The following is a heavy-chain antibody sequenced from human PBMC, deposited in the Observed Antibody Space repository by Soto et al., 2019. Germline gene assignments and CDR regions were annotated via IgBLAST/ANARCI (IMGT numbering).Heavy chain of an antibody. CDR3: ARDVDRTSHLNWFDP. V-gene: IGHV3-33*08. CDR1: GCRLRDYG. D-gene: IGHD5-12*01. J-gene: IGHJ5*02. Sequence: GRSLRLSCGVSGCRLRDYGMHRVRKAQGKGLEWVAVIWYDGTTKNYADSVKGRFTISRDSSKNTVYLQMDSLKVEDMAVYYCARDVDRTSHLNWFDPWGQGVMVTVSS. CDR2: IWYDGTTK.